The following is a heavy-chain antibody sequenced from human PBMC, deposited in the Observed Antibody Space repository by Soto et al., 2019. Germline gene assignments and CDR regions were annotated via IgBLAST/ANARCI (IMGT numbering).Heavy chain of an antibody. J-gene: IGHJ6*02. CDR3: ARERSYYYAMDV. V-gene: IGHV1-69*06. CDR1: GGTFSSYS. Sequence: QVQLVKSGAEVKKSGSPVKVSCTASGGTFSSYSINWVRQAPGQGVEWMGGVIPIFGKPTYAVKFQGRLTITADKSTSTAYMELTSLRYDDTAVYYCARERSYYYAMDVWGQGTTVTVSS. CDR2: VIPIFGKP.